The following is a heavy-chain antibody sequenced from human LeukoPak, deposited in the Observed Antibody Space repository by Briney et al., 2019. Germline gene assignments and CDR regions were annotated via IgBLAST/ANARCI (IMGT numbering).Heavy chain of an antibody. V-gene: IGHV3-9*01. CDR3: ARDRHDYTHYFDY. CDR2: ISWSSGII. CDR1: GFIFDDHG. D-gene: IGHD4-11*01. J-gene: IGHJ4*02. Sequence: GRSLRLSCAASGFIFDDHGMHWVRQAPGKGLEWVSGISWSSGIIGYADSVKGRFTISRDNAKNSLYLQMNSLRAEDTAVYYCARDRHDYTHYFDYWGQGTLVTVSS.